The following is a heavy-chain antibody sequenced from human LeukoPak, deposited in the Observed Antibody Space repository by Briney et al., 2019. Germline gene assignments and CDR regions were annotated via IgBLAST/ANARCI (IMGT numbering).Heavy chain of an antibody. Sequence: SETLSLTCTVSGGSITSYYWSWIRQPAGKELEWVGYIFYGGSTNYNPSLKSRVTISVDTSKNQFSLNLSSVTAADTAMYYCARHGRNSGAPNYWGQGTLVTVSS. J-gene: IGHJ4*02. V-gene: IGHV4-59*08. D-gene: IGHD6-19*01. CDR1: GGSITSYY. CDR2: IFYGGST. CDR3: ARHGRNSGAPNY.